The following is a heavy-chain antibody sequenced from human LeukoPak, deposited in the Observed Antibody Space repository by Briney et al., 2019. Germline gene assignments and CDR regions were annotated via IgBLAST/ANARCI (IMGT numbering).Heavy chain of an antibody. D-gene: IGHD5-18*01. CDR2: LSSGGNT. J-gene: IGHJ4*02. CDR3: ARSLGHYQSGGYIFVDH. Sequence: SETLSLTCTVSGGSLISRSYYWGWLRQPRGKGLEWIASLSSGGNTYSNPSLESRVSISLDTSKNQFSLTLTSGTAADTAVYYCARSLGHYQSGGYIFVDHWGQGALVTVSS. V-gene: IGHV4-39*07. CDR1: GGSLISRSYY.